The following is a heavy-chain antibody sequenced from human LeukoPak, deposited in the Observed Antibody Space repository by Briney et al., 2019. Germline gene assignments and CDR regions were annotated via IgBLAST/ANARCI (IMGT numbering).Heavy chain of an antibody. D-gene: IGHD3-10*01. CDR2: IIGSAANT. CDR1: GLTVSSYA. V-gene: IGHV3-23*01. Sequence: PGGSLRLSCGASGLTVSSYAMSWVRQAPGEGLEWVSTIIGSAANTNYADSVKGRFTISRDDSKNTVYLQMNSLRAEDTAVYSCAKYTSGTSYRGLDQWGHGTLVTVSS. J-gene: IGHJ4*01. CDR3: AKYTSGTSYRGLDQ.